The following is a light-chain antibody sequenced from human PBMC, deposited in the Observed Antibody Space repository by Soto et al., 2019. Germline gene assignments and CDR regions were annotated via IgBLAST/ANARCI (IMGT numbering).Light chain of an antibody. CDR2: GAS. CDR1: QSLRNNY. V-gene: IGKV3-20*01. J-gene: IGKJ2*01. Sequence: EIVLTQSPGTLSLSPGERATLSCRASQSLRNNYLAWYQQKPGQTPRLLIFGASSRATGIPDRFSGSGSGTDFTLTINRLVPEDFAVYFCQQYGTSPPYTFGQGTKLEI. CDR3: QQYGTSPPYT.